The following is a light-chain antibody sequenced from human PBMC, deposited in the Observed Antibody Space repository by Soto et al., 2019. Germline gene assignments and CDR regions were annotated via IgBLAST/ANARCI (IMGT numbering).Light chain of an antibody. Sequence: DIQMTQSPTSLSASVGDRVTISCRASQSISTYLTWYQQKPGKAPRLLIYAASSVQSGVPPRFSGSGSGTDFSLTISSLRPEDIATYFCQQTYTAPPWTFGQGTKVEIK. V-gene: IGKV1-39*01. CDR1: QSISTY. J-gene: IGKJ1*01. CDR3: QQTYTAPPWT. CDR2: AAS.